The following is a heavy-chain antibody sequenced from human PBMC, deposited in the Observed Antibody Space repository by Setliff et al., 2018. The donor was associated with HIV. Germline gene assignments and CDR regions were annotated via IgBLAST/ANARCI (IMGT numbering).Heavy chain of an antibody. Sequence: SVKVSCKASGGTFSSYAITWVRQAPGQGLEWMGGIIPVFGTANYAQTFQGRVTITADESTSTAYMELSGLRSEDTAVYYCARDNYYDTSGAIGYWGQGTLVTVSS. CDR1: GGTFSSYA. D-gene: IGHD3-22*01. CDR3: ARDNYYDTSGAIGY. J-gene: IGHJ1*01. V-gene: IGHV1-69*13. CDR2: IIPVFGTA.